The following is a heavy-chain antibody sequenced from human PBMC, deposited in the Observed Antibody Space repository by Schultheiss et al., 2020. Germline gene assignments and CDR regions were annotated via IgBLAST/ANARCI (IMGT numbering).Heavy chain of an antibody. Sequence: ASVKVSCKASGYTFTSYAMHWVRQAPGQRLEWMGWINAGNGNTKYSQKFQGRVTITRDTSASTAYMELSSLRSEDTAVYYCARDVLTGYHSAYGGIDYWGQGTLGTVSS. CDR1: GYTFTSYA. CDR2: INAGNGNT. V-gene: IGHV1-3*01. CDR3: ARDVLTGYHSAYGGIDY. D-gene: IGHD3-9*01. J-gene: IGHJ4*02.